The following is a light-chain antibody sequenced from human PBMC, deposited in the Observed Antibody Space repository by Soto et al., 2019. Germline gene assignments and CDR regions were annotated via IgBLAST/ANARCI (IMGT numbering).Light chain of an antibody. CDR1: LGIXNW. CDR3: QQLKTLPCT. Sequence: PITRSPSSLSPSVGDIVSITSRTRLGIXNWLAWYQQKPGKAPKLRIDAXSTLQRGVPSRLSGSGSATEFPLTISGLLPEDVATYHCQQLKTLPCTFGQGTRLEIK. J-gene: IGKJ5*01. CDR2: AXS. V-gene: IGKV1-9*01.